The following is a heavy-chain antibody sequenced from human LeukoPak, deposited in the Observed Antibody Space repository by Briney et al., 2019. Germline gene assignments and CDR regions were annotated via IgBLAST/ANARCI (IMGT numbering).Heavy chain of an antibody. J-gene: IGHJ3*02. V-gene: IGHV1-46*01. CDR3: AREAARRAFDI. D-gene: IGHD6-6*01. Sequence: ASVKVSCKASGYTFSSNHIHWVRQAPGQGLEWMGIINPSGGSTSYAQKFQGRVTMTRDMSTSTVYMELSSLRSEDTAVYYCAREAARRAFDIWGQGTMVTVSS. CDR2: INPSGGST. CDR1: GYTFSSNH.